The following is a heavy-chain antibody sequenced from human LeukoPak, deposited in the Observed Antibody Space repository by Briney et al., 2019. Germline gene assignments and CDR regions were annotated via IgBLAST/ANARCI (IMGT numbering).Heavy chain of an antibody. CDR3: ARDSITTVRGVIRGSSDFDY. V-gene: IGHV1-18*04. D-gene: IGHD3-10*01. J-gene: IGHJ4*02. CDR2: ISAYNGNT. CDR1: GYTFTNYG. Sequence: ASVKVSCKASGYTFTNYGISWVRQAPGQGLEWMGWISAYNGNTSSAQKFQGRVTMTAGTSTSTAYMELRSLRSDDTAVYYCARDSITTVRGVIRGSSDFDYWGQGTLVTVSS.